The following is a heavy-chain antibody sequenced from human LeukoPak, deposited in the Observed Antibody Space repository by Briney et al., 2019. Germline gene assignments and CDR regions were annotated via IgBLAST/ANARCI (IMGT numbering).Heavy chain of an antibody. Sequence: ASVKVSCKASGYTFTSYYMHWVRQAPGQGLEWMGGIIPIFGTANYAQKFQGRVTITTDESTSTAYMELSSLRSEDTAVYYCARRPEGNKSWFDPWGQGTLVTVSS. V-gene: IGHV1-69*05. CDR1: GYTFTSYY. J-gene: IGHJ5*02. D-gene: IGHD1/OR15-1a*01. CDR2: IIPIFGTA. CDR3: ARRPEGNKSWFDP.